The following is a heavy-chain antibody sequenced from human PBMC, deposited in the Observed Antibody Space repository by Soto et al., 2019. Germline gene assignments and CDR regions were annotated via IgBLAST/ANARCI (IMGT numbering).Heavy chain of an antibody. V-gene: IGHV4-4*07. CDR2: VHAGGSF. J-gene: IGHJ5*02. Sequence: QAQLQVSGPGVVKPAETLSLICVVSGVPITDSYWSWIRQSPGKGRGWIGRVHAGGSFNYNPSLRRRAAISVDTSKSQVSLRLTSVTAADTAVYFCARENTPEMTRGWFAPWGQGTLVTVSS. D-gene: IGHD3-10*01. CDR3: ARENTPEMTRGWFAP. CDR1: GVPITDSY.